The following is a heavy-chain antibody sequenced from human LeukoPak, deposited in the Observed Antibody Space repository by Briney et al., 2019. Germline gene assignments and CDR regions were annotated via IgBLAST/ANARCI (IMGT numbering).Heavy chain of an antibody. CDR3: ASGLILRYFDWLLPDDAFDI. Sequence: SETLSLTCTVSGYSISSGYYWGWIRQPPGKGLEWIGSIYHSGSTYYNPSLKSRVTISVDTSKNQFSLKLSSVTAADTAVYYCASGLILRYFDWLLPDDAFDIWGQGTMVTVSS. J-gene: IGHJ3*02. CDR2: IYHSGST. CDR1: GYSISSGYY. D-gene: IGHD3-9*01. V-gene: IGHV4-38-2*02.